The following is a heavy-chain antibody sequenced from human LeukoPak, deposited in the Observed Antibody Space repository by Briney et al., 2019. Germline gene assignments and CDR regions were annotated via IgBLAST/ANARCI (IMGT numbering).Heavy chain of an antibody. D-gene: IGHD4-17*01. J-gene: IGHJ4*02. V-gene: IGHV1-18*01. CDR3: ARDSPPKIYGDYADFDY. Sequence: GASVKVSCKASGYTFTSYGISWVRQAPGQGLEWMGWISAYNGNTNYAQKLQGRVTMTTDTSTSTAYMELRSLRSGDTAVYYCARDSPPKIYGDYADFDYWGQGTLVTVSS. CDR1: GYTFTSYG. CDR2: ISAYNGNT.